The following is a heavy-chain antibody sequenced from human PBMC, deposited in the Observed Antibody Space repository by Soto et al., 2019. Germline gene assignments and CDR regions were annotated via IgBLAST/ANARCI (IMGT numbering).Heavy chain of an antibody. Sequence: QVQLVQSGAEVKKPGASVKVSCKASGYTFTSYGISWVRQAPGQGLEWMGWISAYNGNTNYAQKLQGRVTMTTDTSPRTASMELRSLRSDDTAVYYCARQTDYGDYLNWFDPWGQGTLVTVSS. D-gene: IGHD4-17*01. J-gene: IGHJ5*02. CDR3: ARQTDYGDYLNWFDP. CDR1: GYTFTSYG. CDR2: ISAYNGNT. V-gene: IGHV1-18*01.